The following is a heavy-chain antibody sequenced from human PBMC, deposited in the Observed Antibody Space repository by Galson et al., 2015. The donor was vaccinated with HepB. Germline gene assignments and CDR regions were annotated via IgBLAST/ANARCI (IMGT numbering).Heavy chain of an antibody. Sequence: SVKVSCKASGYTFTSYYMHWVRQAPGQGLEWMGIINPSGGSTSYAQKLQGRVTMTRDTSTSTVYMELSSLRSEDTAVYYCARDWAGIAAAAPYYFDYWGQGTLVTVSS. CDR1: GYTFTSYY. V-gene: IGHV1-46*04. J-gene: IGHJ4*02. CDR3: ARDWAGIAAAAPYYFDY. CDR2: INPSGGST. D-gene: IGHD6-13*01.